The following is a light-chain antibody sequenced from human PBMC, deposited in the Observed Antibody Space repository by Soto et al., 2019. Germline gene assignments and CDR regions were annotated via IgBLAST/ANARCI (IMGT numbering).Light chain of an antibody. J-gene: IGLJ1*01. CDR1: SSDFGYYNY. CDR3: CSYAGSYNIYL. Sequence: QSALTQPRSVSGSPGQSVTLSCPGTSSDFGYYNYVSSYQRHPVKAPKRMIYDVFKRPSGVPDRCSGSKSSNTASLTISGLQAEDEGDYYGCSYAGSYNIYLFGTGTKVPVL. CDR2: DVF. V-gene: IGLV2-11*01.